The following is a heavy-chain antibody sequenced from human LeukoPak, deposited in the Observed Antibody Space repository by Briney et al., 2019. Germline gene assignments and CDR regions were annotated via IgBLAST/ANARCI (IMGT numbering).Heavy chain of an antibody. V-gene: IGHV3-21*01. Sequence: SGGSLRLSCAASGFTFSSYSMTWVRQAPGKGLEWVSSISSSSSYIYYADSVKGRFTISRDNAKNSLYLQMNSLRAEDTAVYYCARDIDREYYYDSSGYYEANTAFDYWGQGTLVTVSS. CDR3: ARDIDREYYYDSSGYYEANTAFDY. CDR1: GFTFSSYS. CDR2: ISSSSSYI. D-gene: IGHD3-22*01. J-gene: IGHJ4*02.